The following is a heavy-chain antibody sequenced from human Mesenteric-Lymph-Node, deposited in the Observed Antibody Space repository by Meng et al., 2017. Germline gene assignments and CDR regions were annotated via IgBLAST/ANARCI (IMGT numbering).Heavy chain of an antibody. V-gene: IGHV2-5*02. CDR2: IYRDDEK. J-gene: IGHJ5*02. CDR3: ARGRVGTWWFDP. Sequence: QITWKESGPTLVKPTTTLTLTCTFSGFSFTTGAEGVGWFRQPPGKGLEWLAMIYRDDEKRFSPSLNSRLTITKDTSKSQVVLTMTNMDPVDTATYYCARGRVGTWWFDPWGQGALVTVSS. CDR1: GFSFTTGAEG. D-gene: IGHD3-16*01.